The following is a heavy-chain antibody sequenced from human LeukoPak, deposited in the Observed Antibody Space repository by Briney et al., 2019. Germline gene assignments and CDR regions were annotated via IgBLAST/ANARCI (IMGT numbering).Heavy chain of an antibody. V-gene: IGHV3-48*04. CDR3: ARYGSGRPNPLFDY. CDR2: ISSSSSTI. D-gene: IGHD3-10*01. CDR1: GFTFSSYS. Sequence: TGGSLRLSCAASGFTFSSYSMNWVRQAPGKGLEWVSYISSSSSTIYYADSVKGRFTISRDNAKNSLYLQMNSLRAEDTAVYYCARYGSGRPNPLFDYWGQGTLVTVSS. J-gene: IGHJ4*02.